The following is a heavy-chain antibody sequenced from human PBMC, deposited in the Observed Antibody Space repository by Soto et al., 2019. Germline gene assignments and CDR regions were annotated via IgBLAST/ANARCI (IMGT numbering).Heavy chain of an antibody. CDR3: ELTRRPMMTNGRFHI. V-gene: IGHV5-51*01. Sequence: EVRLVQSGAEIKKPGESLEISCKGSGYNFTTNWIGWVRQMPGKGLEWMRFIYPADSDTRYSPSFRGQVTISADKTITTAYLQWSSLKASDTAMYYSELTRRPMMTNGRFHIWGLGTMVTVSS. CDR2: IYPADSDT. CDR1: GYNFTTNW. J-gene: IGHJ3*02. D-gene: IGHD3-16*01.